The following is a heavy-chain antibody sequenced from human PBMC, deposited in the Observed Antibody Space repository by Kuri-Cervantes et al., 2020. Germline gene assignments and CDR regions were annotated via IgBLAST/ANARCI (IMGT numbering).Heavy chain of an antibody. CDR2: IYGSGST. D-gene: IGHD5-12*01. Sequence: SETLSLTCAVSGYSISSGFYWGWIRQPPGKGLEWIGSIYGSGSTSYNASLQSRITISVDTSKNQFSLKLSSVTAADTAVYYCARGREWLRSRPFDYWGQGALVTVSS. CDR1: GYSISSGFY. CDR3: ARGREWLRSRPFDY. V-gene: IGHV4-38-2*01. J-gene: IGHJ4*02.